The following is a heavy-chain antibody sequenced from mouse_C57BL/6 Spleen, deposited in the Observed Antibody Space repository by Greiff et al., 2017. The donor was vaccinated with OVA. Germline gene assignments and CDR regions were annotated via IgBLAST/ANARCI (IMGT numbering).Heavy chain of an antibody. J-gene: IGHJ2*01. V-gene: IGHV1-15*01. CDR2: IDPETGGT. CDR3: TRDRGYFDY. CDR1: GYTFTDYE. Sequence: VQLQQSGAELVRPGASVTLSCKASGYTFTDYEMHWVKQTPVHGLEWIGAIDPETGGTAYNQKFKGKAILTADKSSSTAYMELRSLTSEDSAGYYCTRDRGYFDYWGQGTTLTVSS.